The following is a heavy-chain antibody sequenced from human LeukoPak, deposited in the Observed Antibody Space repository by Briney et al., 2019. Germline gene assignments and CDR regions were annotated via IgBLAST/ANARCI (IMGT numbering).Heavy chain of an antibody. D-gene: IGHD3-16*01. Sequence: PAGSLRLSCAASGFTLISNYMNWVRPAPGKGLAWVGVLYSAGNTFYADSVQGGFTISRDNSKNTLYLQMNSLRAEDTALYYCARLIQPQGAFDIWGQGTMVTVSS. V-gene: IGHV3-53*01. CDR2: LYSAGNT. J-gene: IGHJ3*02. CDR3: ARLIQPQGAFDI. CDR1: GFTLISNY.